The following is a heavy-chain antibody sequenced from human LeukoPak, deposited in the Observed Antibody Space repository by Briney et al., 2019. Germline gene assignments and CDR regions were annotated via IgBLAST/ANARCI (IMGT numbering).Heavy chain of an antibody. CDR2: INSDGSST. J-gene: IGHJ4*02. V-gene: IGHV3-74*01. D-gene: IGHD3-3*01. Sequence: GGSLRLSCAASGFTFSSYSMNWVRQAPGKGLVWVSRINSDGSSTSYADSVKGRFTISRDNSKNTLYLQMNSLRAEDTAAYYCARLGTVSSLRFLEWLLFIDYWGQGTLVTVSS. CDR3: ARLGTVSSLRFLEWLLFIDY. CDR1: GFTFSSYS.